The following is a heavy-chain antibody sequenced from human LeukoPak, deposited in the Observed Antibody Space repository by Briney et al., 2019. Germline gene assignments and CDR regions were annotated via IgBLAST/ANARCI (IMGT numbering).Heavy chain of an antibody. CDR2: INPNSGGT. CDR1: GYTFTDYY. CDR3: ARDASSSWYLHLDY. V-gene: IGHV1-2*02. J-gene: IGHJ4*02. D-gene: IGHD6-13*01. Sequence: ASVKDSCKASGYTFTDYYIHWVRQAPGQGLEWMGWINPNSGGTNYEQKFQGRVAMTRDTSISTAYMDLSSLRSDDTAVYYCARDASSSWYLHLDYWGQGSLVTVSS.